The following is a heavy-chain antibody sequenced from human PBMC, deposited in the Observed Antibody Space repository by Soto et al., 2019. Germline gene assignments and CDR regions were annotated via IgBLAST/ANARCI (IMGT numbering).Heavy chain of an antibody. CDR2: IIPILGIA. Sequence: QVQLVQSGAEVKKPGSSVKVSCKASGGTFSSYTISWVRQAPGQGLEWMGRIIPILGIANYAQKFQGRVTIPADKSTSTAYIELSSLRSEDTAVYYCARDLGYCSSTSCLDAFDIWGQWTMVTVSS. D-gene: IGHD2-2*01. CDR1: GGTFSSYT. CDR3: ARDLGYCSSTSCLDAFDI. J-gene: IGHJ3*02. V-gene: IGHV1-69*08.